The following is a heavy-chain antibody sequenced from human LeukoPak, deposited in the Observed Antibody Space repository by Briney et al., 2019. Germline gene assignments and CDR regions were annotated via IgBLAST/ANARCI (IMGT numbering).Heavy chain of an antibody. CDR2: ISAYNGNT. Sequence: ASVKVSCKASGYTFTTYGISWVRQAPGQGLEWMGWISAYNGNTNYAQKLQGRVTMTTDTSTSTAYVELRSLRSDDTAVYYCARDAYYYYGSGSPICAFDIWGQGTMVTVSS. CDR3: ARDAYYYYGSGSPICAFDI. D-gene: IGHD3-10*01. CDR1: GYTFTTYG. J-gene: IGHJ3*02. V-gene: IGHV1-18*01.